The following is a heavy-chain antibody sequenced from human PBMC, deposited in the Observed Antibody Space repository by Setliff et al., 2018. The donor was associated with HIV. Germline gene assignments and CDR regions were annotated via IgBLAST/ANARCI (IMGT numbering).Heavy chain of an antibody. V-gene: IGHV3-7*04. CDR2: IKQDGSKA. Sequence: GGSLRLSCAASGFTFSSYWMGWVRQAPGKGLEWVADIKQDGSKAYYMDSVKGRFTISRDNPKNSLYLQMTSLRAEDTAVYYCARDDSNGNTDAFDIWGQGTTVTVSS. D-gene: IGHD5-18*01. J-gene: IGHJ3*02. CDR3: ARDDSNGNTDAFDI. CDR1: GFTFSSYW.